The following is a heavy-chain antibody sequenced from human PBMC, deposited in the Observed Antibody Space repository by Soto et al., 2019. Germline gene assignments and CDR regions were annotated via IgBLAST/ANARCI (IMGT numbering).Heavy chain of an antibody. CDR2: IYYSGST. CDR3: ARDGNRYGYSY. J-gene: IGHJ4*02. V-gene: IGHV4-31*03. D-gene: IGHD5-18*01. Sequence: QTLSLTCTVSGGSISSGGYYWSWIRQHPGKGLEWIGYIYYSGSTYYNPSLKSRVTISVDTSKNQFSLKLSSVTAADTAVYYCARDGNRYGYSYWGQGTLVTVSS. CDR1: GGSISSGGYY.